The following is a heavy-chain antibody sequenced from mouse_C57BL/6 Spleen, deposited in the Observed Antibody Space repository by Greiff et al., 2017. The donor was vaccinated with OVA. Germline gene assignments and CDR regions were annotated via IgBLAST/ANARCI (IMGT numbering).Heavy chain of an antibody. CDR2: IRNKANGYTT. V-gene: IGHV7-3*01. CDR3: ARSPLYGNLDY. CDR1: GFTFTDYY. J-gene: IGHJ2*01. Sequence: EVKLMESGGGLVQPGGSLSLSCAASGFTFTDYYMSWVRQPPGKALEWLGFIRNKANGYTTEYSASVKGRFTISRDNSQSILYLQMNALRAEDSATYYCARSPLYGNLDYWGQGTTLTVSS. D-gene: IGHD2-1*01.